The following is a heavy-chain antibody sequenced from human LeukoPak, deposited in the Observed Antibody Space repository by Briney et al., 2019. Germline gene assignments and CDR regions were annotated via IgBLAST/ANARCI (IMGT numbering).Heavy chain of an antibody. CDR2: IYSGGST. J-gene: IGHJ4*02. CDR3: ARDQGDSSSWYFGY. D-gene: IGHD6-13*01. CDR1: GFTVSSNY. V-gene: IGHV3-66*02. Sequence: GGSLRLSCAASGFTVSSNYMSWVRQAPGKGLEWVSVIYSGGSTYYADSVKGRFTISRDNSKNTLYLQMNSLRAEDTTVYYCARDQGDSSSWYFGYWGQGTLVTVSS.